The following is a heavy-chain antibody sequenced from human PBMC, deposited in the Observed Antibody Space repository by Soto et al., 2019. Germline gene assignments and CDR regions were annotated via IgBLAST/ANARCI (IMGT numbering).Heavy chain of an antibody. CDR1: GYTFTNYA. J-gene: IGHJ4*02. V-gene: IGHV1-3*01. CDR2: IIAGNGNT. Sequence: ASVKVSCKASGYTFTNYAMHWVRQAPGQRLEWMGWIIAGNGNTKYSQKFQGRVTITRDTSASTAYMELRSLRSADTAVYYCAREGYCSSTSCFDYWGQGTLVTVSS. CDR3: AREGYCSSTSCFDY. D-gene: IGHD2-2*01.